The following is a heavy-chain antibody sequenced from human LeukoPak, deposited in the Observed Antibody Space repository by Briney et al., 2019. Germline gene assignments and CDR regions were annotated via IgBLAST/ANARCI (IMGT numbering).Heavy chain of an antibody. CDR1: GDSISGSSYY. D-gene: IGHD5-24*01. J-gene: IGHJ4*02. V-gene: IGHV4-39*01. CDR2: IYYGGST. Sequence: SETLSLTCTVSGDSISGSSYYWGWIRQPPGKGLEWVGNIYYGGSTYYNPSLKSRVSISVDTSNNQFSLKVSSVTAADTAVYYCASADGYKIDYWGQGTLVTVSS. CDR3: ASADGYKIDY.